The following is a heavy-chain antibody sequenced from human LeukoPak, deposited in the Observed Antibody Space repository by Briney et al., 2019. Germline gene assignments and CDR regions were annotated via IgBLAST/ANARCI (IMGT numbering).Heavy chain of an antibody. V-gene: IGHV3-23*01. D-gene: IGHD6-13*01. CDR2: FSGSGGST. CDR1: GFTFSSYA. Sequence: QTGGSLRLSCAASGFTFSSYAMSWVRQAPGKGLECISGFSGSGGSTYYADSVKGRFTISRDNSKNTLYLQMNSLRPEDTAVYYCASQGSSSWGIFDYWGQGTLVTVSS. CDR3: ASQGSSSWGIFDY. J-gene: IGHJ4*02.